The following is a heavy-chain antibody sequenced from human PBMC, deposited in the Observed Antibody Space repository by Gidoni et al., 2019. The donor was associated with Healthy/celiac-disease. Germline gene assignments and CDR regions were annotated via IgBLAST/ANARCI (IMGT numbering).Heavy chain of an antibody. CDR2: INHSGST. Sequence: QVQLQQWGAGLLKPSETLSLTCAVYGGSFSGYYWSWIRQPPGKGLEWIGEINHSGSTNYNPSLKSRVTISVDTSKNQFSLKLSSVTAADTAVYYCARGPSSVGAAAGIDYWGQGTLVTVSS. D-gene: IGHD6-13*01. V-gene: IGHV4-34*01. CDR3: ARGPSSVGAAAGIDY. J-gene: IGHJ4*02. CDR1: GGSFSGYY.